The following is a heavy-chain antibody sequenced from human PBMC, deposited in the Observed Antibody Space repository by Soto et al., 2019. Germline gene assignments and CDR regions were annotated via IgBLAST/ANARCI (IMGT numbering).Heavy chain of an antibody. V-gene: IGHV1-8*01. CDR2: INPNSGNT. D-gene: IGHD4-17*01. CDR3: ARGYDWFDP. Sequence: ASVKVSCKASGYIFTNYDINWVRQATGQGLEYLGWINPNSGNTGYVQKFQGRVTMTRNTSINTAYMELNSSVTAADTAVYYCARGYDWFDPWGQGTLVTVSS. J-gene: IGHJ5*02. CDR1: GYIFTNYD.